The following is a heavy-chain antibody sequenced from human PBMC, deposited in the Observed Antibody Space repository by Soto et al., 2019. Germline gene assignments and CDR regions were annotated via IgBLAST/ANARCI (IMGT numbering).Heavy chain of an antibody. CDR3: ARDWFPVRGWSDAFDI. CDR2: INSDGSST. CDR1: GFTFSSYW. Sequence: PGGSLRLSCAASGFTFSSYWMHRVLQAPGKGLVWVSRINSDGSSTSYADSVKGRFTISRDNAKNTLYLQMNSLRAEDTAVYYCARDWFPVRGWSDAFDIWGQGAMVTVS. D-gene: IGHD6-19*01. J-gene: IGHJ3*02. V-gene: IGHV3-74*01.